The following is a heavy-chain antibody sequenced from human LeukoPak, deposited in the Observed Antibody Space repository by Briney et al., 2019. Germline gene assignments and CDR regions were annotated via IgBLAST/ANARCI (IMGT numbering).Heavy chain of an antibody. CDR2: IHHSGRT. D-gene: IGHD3-3*01. V-gene: IGHV4-34*01. CDR1: GGSFSNYD. J-gene: IGHJ5*01. CDR3: ARGRSRVTIFGVAIYWLDS. Sequence: PLETLSLTCAVYGGSFSNYDWTWIRQPPGKGLEWIGEIHHSGRTNYNPSLKSRITISADTSKKQFSLRLSSVTAADTAVYYCARGRSRVTIFGVAIYWLDSWGQGNLVTVSS.